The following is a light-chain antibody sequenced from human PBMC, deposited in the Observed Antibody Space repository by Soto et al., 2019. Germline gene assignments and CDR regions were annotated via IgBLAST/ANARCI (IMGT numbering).Light chain of an antibody. V-gene: IGKV3-11*01. CDR1: QSVRRY. CDR2: DAS. J-gene: IGKJ4*01. CDR3: QQRTNWPLT. Sequence: EIVLTQSPATLSLSPGERATLSCRASQSVRRYLAWYQQKPGQAPRLLIYDASNRATGIPARFSGSGSGTDVTLPISSLQPEDFAVYHCQQRTNWPLTFGGGTKVEIK.